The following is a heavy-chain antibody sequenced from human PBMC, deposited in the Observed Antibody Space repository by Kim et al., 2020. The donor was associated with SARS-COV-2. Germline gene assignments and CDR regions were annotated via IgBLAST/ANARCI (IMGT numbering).Heavy chain of an antibody. V-gene: IGHV3-30*18. CDR1: GFTFSSYG. J-gene: IGHJ5*02. D-gene: IGHD6-19*01. CDR3: AKKSSGWYRATWFDP. CDR2: ISYDGSNK. Sequence: GGSLRLSCAASGFTFSSYGMHWVRQAPGKGLEWVAVISYDGSNKYYADSVKGRFTISRDNSKNTLYLQMNSLRAEDTAVYYCAKKSSGWYRATWFDPWGQGTLVTVSS.